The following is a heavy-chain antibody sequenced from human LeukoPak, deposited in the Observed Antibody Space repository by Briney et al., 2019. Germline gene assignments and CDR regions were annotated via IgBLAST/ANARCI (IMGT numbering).Heavy chain of an antibody. Sequence: PGGLLTFSGATLGITFPTYWSNWFRKCPGKGWRWVANIKQDGSGKYILDSSKGRFTISRDNARNSLYLQMNSLRADDTAVYYCVRGGGYAWDYWGQGTLVTVSS. CDR2: IKQDGSGK. CDR1: GITFPTYW. D-gene: IGHD5-12*01. V-gene: IGHV3-7*01. CDR3: VRGGGYAWDY. J-gene: IGHJ4*02.